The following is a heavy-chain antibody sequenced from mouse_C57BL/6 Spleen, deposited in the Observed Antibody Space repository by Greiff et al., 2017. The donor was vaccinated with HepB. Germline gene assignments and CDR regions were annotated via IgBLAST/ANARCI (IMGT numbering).Heavy chain of an antibody. CDR2: INPNNGGT. CDR1: GYTFTDYN. CDR3: ARKREDYYGSSLAY. J-gene: IGHJ3*01. V-gene: IGHV1-22*01. Sequence: EVQLQQSGPELVKPGASVKMSCKASGYTFTDYNMHWVKQSHGKSLEWIGYINPNNGGTSYNQKFKGKATLTVNKSSSTAYMELRSLTSEDSAVYYCARKREDYYGSSLAYWGQGTLVTVSA. D-gene: IGHD1-1*01.